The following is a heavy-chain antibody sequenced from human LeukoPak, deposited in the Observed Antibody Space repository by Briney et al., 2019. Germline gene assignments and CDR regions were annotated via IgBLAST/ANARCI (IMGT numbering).Heavy chain of an antibody. J-gene: IGHJ4*02. V-gene: IGHV3-23*01. Sequence: TGGSLRLSCAASGFTFSSYAMSWVRQAPGKGLEWVSAISGSGVGTYYADSVKGRFTISRDTSKNTLYLQMNSLRAEDTAIYYCAKDHEVVPAATFDYWGQGTLVTVSS. CDR1: GFTFSSYA. D-gene: IGHD2-2*01. CDR2: ISGSGVGT. CDR3: AKDHEVVPAATFDY.